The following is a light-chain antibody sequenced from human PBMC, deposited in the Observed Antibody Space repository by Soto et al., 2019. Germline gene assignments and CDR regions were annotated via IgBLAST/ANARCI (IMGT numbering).Light chain of an antibody. CDR2: EGS. J-gene: IGLJ1*01. V-gene: IGLV2-23*01. CDR3: CSYEPLSTFV. CDR1: SSDVGNYNL. Sequence: QSVLTQPASVSGSPGQSITISCTGTSSDVGNYNLVSWYQQHPGKAPKLIIYEGSKRPSGVSNRFSGSKSGNTASLTVSGLQAEDEADYYCCSYEPLSTFVFGTGTKVTVL.